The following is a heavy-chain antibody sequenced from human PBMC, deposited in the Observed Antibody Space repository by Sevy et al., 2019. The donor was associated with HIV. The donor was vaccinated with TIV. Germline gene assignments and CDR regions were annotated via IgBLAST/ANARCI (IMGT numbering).Heavy chain of an antibody. Sequence: ASVKVSCKVFGYSLSKLSMHWVRQAPGKGLAWMGSLDPGNGEITYAQTLQGRVTMTEDTSTDTAYMELSSLTSKDTATYYCATVGLGYYSGSSYYQGDWFDPWGQGTLVTVSS. CDR3: ATVGLGYYSGSSYYQGDWFDP. J-gene: IGHJ5*02. V-gene: IGHV1-24*01. CDR2: LDPGNGEI. CDR1: GYSLSKLS. D-gene: IGHD2-15*01.